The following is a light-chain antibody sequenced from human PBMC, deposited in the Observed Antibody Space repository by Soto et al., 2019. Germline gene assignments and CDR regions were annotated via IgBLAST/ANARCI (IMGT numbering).Light chain of an antibody. Sequence: EIVLTQSPGTLSLSPGERATLSCRASQSVSSSYLGWYQQKPGQAPRLLIYGASSRATGIPDRFSGSVSGTDFTLTISRLEPEDFVVYYCQHYGGSPTFGGGTKVEIK. CDR3: QHYGGSPT. CDR1: QSVSSSY. CDR2: GAS. J-gene: IGKJ4*01. V-gene: IGKV3-20*01.